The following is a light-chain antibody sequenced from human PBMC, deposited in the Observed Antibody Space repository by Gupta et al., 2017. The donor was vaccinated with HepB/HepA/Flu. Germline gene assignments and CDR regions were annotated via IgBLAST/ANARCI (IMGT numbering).Light chain of an antibody. CDR1: SSDIGTYNL. J-gene: IGLJ2*01. CDR3: CSFGVNNNVI. V-gene: IGLV2-23*02. CDR2: DVN. Sequence: QSALTQPASVSGSPGQSITISCTGASSDIGTYNLVSWYQQHPGKAPKLIIYDVNERPSGISGRFSGSKSGNTASLTISGRQAEDEADYYCCSFGVNNNVIFGGGTQLTVL.